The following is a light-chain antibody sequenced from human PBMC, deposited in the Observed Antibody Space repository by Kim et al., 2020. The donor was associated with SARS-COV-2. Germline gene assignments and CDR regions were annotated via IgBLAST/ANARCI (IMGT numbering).Light chain of an antibody. V-gene: IGKV3-11*01. CDR2: DAC. J-gene: IGKJ2*01. Sequence: CRGERATRACRGGGGVSSDLGWYQQKAGRGPRVRIYDACSRATGMPARLSGSGSGTDLTLTSSSGGREDVAVYYCQRGSNGPAMYTFGEGTKV. CDR3: QRGSNGPAMYT. CDR1: GGVSSD.